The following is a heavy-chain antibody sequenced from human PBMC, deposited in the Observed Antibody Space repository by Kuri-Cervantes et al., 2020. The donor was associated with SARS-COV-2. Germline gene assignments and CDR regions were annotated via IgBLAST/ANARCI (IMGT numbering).Heavy chain of an antibody. CDR3: AKDRVGVQDF. D-gene: IGHD2-21*01. CDR2: ISHDGKNK. V-gene: IGHV3-30*04. Sequence: GESLKISCAASGFTFSSYAMHWVRQAPGKGLEWVEVISHDGKNKKCIASGKGRFTISRDNSQNTLYLHMKSLRSEDTAMYYCAKDRVGVQDFWGQGTLVTVSS. CDR1: GFTFSSYA. J-gene: IGHJ4*02.